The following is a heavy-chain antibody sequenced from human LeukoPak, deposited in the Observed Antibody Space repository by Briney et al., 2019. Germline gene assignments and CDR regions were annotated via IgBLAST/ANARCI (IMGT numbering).Heavy chain of an antibody. D-gene: IGHD3-9*01. CDR1: GSGLIEVA. J-gene: IGHJ4*02. CDR3: AMTDRYAGRPFDY. V-gene: IGHV1-24*01. Sequence: ASVKVSCKVSGSGLIEVAMHWVRQAPGKGLEWVGSFDPEDGEDGETHYAQKFQGRVTMTEDASTDTAYMELTSLSSEDTALYYCAMTDRYAGRPFDYWGQGTLVTVSS. CDR2: FDPEDGEDGET.